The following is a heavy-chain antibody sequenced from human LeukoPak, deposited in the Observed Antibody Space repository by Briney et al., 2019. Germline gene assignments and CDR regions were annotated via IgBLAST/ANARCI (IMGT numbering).Heavy chain of an antibody. V-gene: IGHV4-59*11. CDR1: GGSISTRY. D-gene: IGHD6-13*01. Sequence: SETLSLTCTVSGGSISTRYWNWIRQPPGKGLEWNGYVSNSGITTYSLSLKSRVTISIDSSRSQFSLRLNSVTAADTALYYCATSGGSGSSWSLWGQGTLVTVSS. J-gene: IGHJ4*02. CDR2: VSNSGIT. CDR3: ATSGGSGSSWSL.